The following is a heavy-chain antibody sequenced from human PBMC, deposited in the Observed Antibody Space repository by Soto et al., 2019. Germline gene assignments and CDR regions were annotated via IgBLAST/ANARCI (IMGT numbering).Heavy chain of an antibody. D-gene: IGHD2-21*01. V-gene: IGHV1-8*01. CDR1: GYTFATYD. CDR3: ARSDGYNFNWLDS. CDR2: MNPNSGNT. J-gene: IGHJ5*01. Sequence: QVQLVQSGAEVKTPGASVKVSCKASGYTFATYDINWVRQAPGQGLEWMGWMNPNSGNTGYAQKFQGRLTMTRDTALSAAHMELGSLRNEDTAVYYCARSDGYNFNWLDSWGQGTLVTVSA.